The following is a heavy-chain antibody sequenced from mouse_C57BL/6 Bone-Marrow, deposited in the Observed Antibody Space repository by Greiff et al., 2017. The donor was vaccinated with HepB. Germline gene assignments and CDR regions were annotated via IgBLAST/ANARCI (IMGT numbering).Heavy chain of an antibody. CDR2: ISDGGSYT. V-gene: IGHV5-4*01. Sequence: EVKLVESGGGLVKPGGSLKLSCAASGFTFSSYAMSWVRQTPEKRLEWVATISDGGSYTYYPDNVKGRFTIARDNAKNNLYLQMSHLKSEDTAMYYCAREDYGSSRYFDVWGTGTTVTVSS. CDR1: GFTFSSYA. CDR3: AREDYGSSRYFDV. D-gene: IGHD1-1*01. J-gene: IGHJ1*03.